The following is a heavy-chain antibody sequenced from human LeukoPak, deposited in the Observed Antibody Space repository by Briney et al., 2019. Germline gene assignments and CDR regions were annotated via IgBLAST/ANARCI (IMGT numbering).Heavy chain of an antibody. Sequence: GGSLRLSCAASGFTFSSYSMNWVRQAPGKGLEWVSSISSSRSYIYYADSVKGRFTISRDNAKNSLYLQMNSLRAEDTAVYYCASFQLWDKDDYWGQGTLVTVSS. CDR3: ASFQLWDKDDY. CDR2: ISSSRSYI. D-gene: IGHD5-18*01. CDR1: GFTFSSYS. J-gene: IGHJ4*02. V-gene: IGHV3-21*01.